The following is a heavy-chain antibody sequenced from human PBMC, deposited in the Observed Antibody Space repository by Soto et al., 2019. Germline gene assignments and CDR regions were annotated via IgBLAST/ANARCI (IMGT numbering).Heavy chain of an antibody. J-gene: IGHJ5*02. CDR3: ATVFDL. Sequence: DVQLVESGGGLVQPGGSLRVSCAASGFTLGSHRIHWVRQPPGKGLEWVSRIDTDGGGTSYADSVKGRFTISTDNAKNTVYLKMNGLSAEDTAVYYCATVFDLWGQGTLVTVSS. CDR2: IDTDGGGT. V-gene: IGHV3-74*01. CDR1: GFTLGSHR.